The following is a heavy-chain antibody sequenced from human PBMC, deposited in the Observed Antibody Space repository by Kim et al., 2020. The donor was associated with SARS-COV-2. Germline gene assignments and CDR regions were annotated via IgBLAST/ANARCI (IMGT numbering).Heavy chain of an antibody. J-gene: IGHJ6*02. V-gene: IGHV1-46*01. D-gene: IGHD6-13*01. CDR2: INPSGGST. CDR3: ARDGLEAPKLIAAAATPYYYYYGMDV. CDR1: GYTFTSYY. Sequence: ASVKVSCKASGYTFTSYYMHWVRQAPGQGLEWMGIINPSGGSTSYAQKFQGRVTMTRDTSTSTVYMELSSLRSEDTAVYYCARDGLEAPKLIAAAATPYYYYYGMDVWGQGTTVTVSS.